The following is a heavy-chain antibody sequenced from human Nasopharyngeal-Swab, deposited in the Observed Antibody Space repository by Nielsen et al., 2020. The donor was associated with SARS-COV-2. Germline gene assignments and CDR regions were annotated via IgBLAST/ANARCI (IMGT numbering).Heavy chain of an antibody. D-gene: IGHD4-17*01. Sequence: GGSLRLSCAASGFTFSSYAMHWVRQAPGKGLEWVAFISYDGSTEYYADSVKGRFAISRDNSKNTLSLQMNSLRADDTAVYYCVRDLAGEYGYWGQGALVTVSP. CDR3: VRDLAGEYGY. CDR1: GFTFSSYA. V-gene: IGHV3-30*09. J-gene: IGHJ4*02. CDR2: ISYDGSTE.